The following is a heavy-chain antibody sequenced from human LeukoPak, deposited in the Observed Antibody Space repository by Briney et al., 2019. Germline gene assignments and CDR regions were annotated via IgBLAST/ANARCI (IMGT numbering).Heavy chain of an antibody. J-gene: IGHJ5*02. CDR3: ARDITGGVGATNPWFDP. CDR1: GYTFTSYG. D-gene: IGHD1-26*01. V-gene: IGHV1-69*13. CDR2: IIPIFGTA. Sequence: GASVKVSCKASGYTFTSYGISWVRQAPGQGLEWVGGIIPIFGTANYAQKFQGRVTITADESTSTAYMELSSLRSEDTAVYYCARDITGGVGATNPWFDPWGQGTLVTVSS.